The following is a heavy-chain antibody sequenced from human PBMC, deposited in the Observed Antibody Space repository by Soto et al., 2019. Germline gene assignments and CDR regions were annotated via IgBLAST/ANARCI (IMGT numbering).Heavy chain of an antibody. D-gene: IGHD6-13*01. CDR3: ARAPGVAAAGTDFDY. CDR2: IWYDGSNK. V-gene: IGHV3-33*01. Sequence: GGSLRLSCAASGFTFSSYGMHWVRQAPGKGLEWVAVIWYDGSNKYYADSVKGRFTISRDNSKNTLYLQMNSLRAEDTAVYYCARAPGVAAAGTDFDYWGQGTLVTVSS. J-gene: IGHJ4*02. CDR1: GFTFSSYG.